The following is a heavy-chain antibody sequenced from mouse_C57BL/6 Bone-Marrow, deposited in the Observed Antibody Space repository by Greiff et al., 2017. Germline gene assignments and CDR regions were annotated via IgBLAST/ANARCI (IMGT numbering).Heavy chain of an antibody. CDR3: ARENFDV. Sequence: QLQQSGPELVKPGASVKISCKASGYSFTGYYMNWVKQSPEKSLEWIGEINPSTGGTTYNQKFKAKATLTVDKSSSTAYMQLKSLTSEDSAVYYCARENFDVWGTGTTVTVSS. V-gene: IGHV1-42*01. CDR1: GYSFTGYY. CDR2: INPSTGGT. J-gene: IGHJ1*03.